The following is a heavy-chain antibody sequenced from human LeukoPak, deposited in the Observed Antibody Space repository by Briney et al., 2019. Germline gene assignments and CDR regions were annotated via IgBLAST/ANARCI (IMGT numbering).Heavy chain of an antibody. V-gene: IGHV4-39*07. CDR1: GGSISSSSYY. Sequence: SETLSLTCTVSGGSISSSSYYWGWIRQPPGKGLEWIGSIYYSGSTYYNPSLKSRVTISVDTSKNQFSLKLSSVTAADTAVYYCATTEGSGSWANWFDPWGQGTLVTVSS. CDR3: ATTEGSGSWANWFDP. J-gene: IGHJ5*02. CDR2: IYYSGST. D-gene: IGHD3-10*01.